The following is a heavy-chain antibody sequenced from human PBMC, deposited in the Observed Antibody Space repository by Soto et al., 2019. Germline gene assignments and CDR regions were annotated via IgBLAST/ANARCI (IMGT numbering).Heavy chain of an antibody. J-gene: IGHJ6*03. CDR3: GRDDVYCGGGRCFGVPMDV. Sequence: EVQLVESGGGVVQPGGSLRLSCAASGFAVSSKYMSWVRQPPGREPEWVALFNNVGSIYYSESVKGRFTISRDSSNKTLDLQWNGLRAEDTVVYYCGRDDVYCGGGRCFGVPMDVWGKGTTVTVSS. CDR2: FNNVGSI. V-gene: IGHV3-66*01. D-gene: IGHD2-15*01. CDR1: GFAVSSKY.